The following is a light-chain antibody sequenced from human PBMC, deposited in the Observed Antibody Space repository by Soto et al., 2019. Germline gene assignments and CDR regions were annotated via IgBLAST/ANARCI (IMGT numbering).Light chain of an antibody. J-gene: IGKJ2*01. CDR2: GAS. CDR1: RSVSSNY. Sequence: EIVLTQSPGTLSLSPGERATLSCRASRSVSSNYIAWHRQDPGQAPRLLIYGASSRATGIPDRFSGSGSGTDFTLTITRLEPEDFAVYYCQQYGDSPPTFGQGTKLEI. V-gene: IGKV3-20*01. CDR3: QQYGDSPPT.